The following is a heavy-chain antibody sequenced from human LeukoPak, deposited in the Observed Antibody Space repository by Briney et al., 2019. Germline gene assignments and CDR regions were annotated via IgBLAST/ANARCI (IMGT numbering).Heavy chain of an antibody. Sequence: SETLSLTCTVSGGSMSSGSHYWSWIRQPAGKGLEGFGRIYTSGSTNYNPSLKSRVTISVDTYKNQFSLKLSSVTAADTAVYYCARDLCTNGVCYDAFDIWGQGTMVNVSS. CDR2: IYTSGST. CDR3: ARDLCTNGVCYDAFDI. D-gene: IGHD2-8*01. V-gene: IGHV4-61*02. J-gene: IGHJ3*02. CDR1: GGSMSSGSHY.